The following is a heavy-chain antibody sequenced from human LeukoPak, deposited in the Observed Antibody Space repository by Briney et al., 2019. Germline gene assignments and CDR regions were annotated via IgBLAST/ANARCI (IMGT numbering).Heavy chain of an antibody. CDR1: GGTFSSYA. CDR3: ARVGDDGTYNWFDP. D-gene: IGHD1-14*01. Sequence: ASVTVSCKPSGGTFSSYAISWVRQAPGQGLEWMGGIIPIFGTANYAQKFQGRVTITADESTSTAYMELSSLRSEDTAVYYCARVGDDGTYNWFDPWGQGTLVTVSS. J-gene: IGHJ5*02. CDR2: IIPIFGTA. V-gene: IGHV1-69*13.